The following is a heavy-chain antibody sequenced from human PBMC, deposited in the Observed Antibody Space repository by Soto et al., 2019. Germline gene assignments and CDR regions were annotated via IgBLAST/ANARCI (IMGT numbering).Heavy chain of an antibody. CDR2: IWHDGSNK. Sequence: QVELVESGGGVVQPGRSLRLSCAAAGFTFSNYGMQWVRQATGTGLEWVAVIWHDGSNKYHADSVKGRFTISKDNSKNTLFLQMNSLRAEDTAVYYCARDRRNGMDGWGQGTTVTLSS. V-gene: IGHV3-33*01. CDR3: ARDRRNGMDG. CDR1: GFTFSNYG. J-gene: IGHJ6*02.